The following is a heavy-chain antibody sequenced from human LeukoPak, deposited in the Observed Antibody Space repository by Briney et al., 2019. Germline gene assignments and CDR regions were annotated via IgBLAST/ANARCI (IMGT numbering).Heavy chain of an antibody. V-gene: IGHV1-46*01. J-gene: IGHJ4*02. Sequence: ASVKVSCKASGYTFTSYYMHWVRQAPGQGLEWMGIINTSGGSTSYAQKFQGRVTMTRDMSTSTVYMELSSLRSEDTAVYYCARQGGSGRPDYWGQGTLVTVSS. CDR3: ARQGGSGRPDY. CDR1: GYTFTSYY. D-gene: IGHD6-19*01. CDR2: INTSGGST.